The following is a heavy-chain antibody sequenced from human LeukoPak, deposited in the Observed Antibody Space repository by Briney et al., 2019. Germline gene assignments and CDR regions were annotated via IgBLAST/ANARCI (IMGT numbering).Heavy chain of an antibody. J-gene: IGHJ4*02. D-gene: IGHD2-2*01. V-gene: IGHV5-51*01. CDR2: IYPGDSDA. CDR3: ARRQGCSSTSCPPDY. Sequence: GESLKISCRGSGYSFTTYWIGWVRQMPGKGLEWMGIIYPGDSDARYTPSFQGQVTMSVDKFMKTAYLQWSSLKASDTAMYYCARRQGCSSTSCPPDYWGQGTLVTVSP. CDR1: GYSFTTYW.